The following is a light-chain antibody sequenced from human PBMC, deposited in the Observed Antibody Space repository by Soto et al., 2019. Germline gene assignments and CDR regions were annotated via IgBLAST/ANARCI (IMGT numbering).Light chain of an antibody. CDR2: KAS. CDR1: QSINGW. CDR3: HQYHNFPRT. V-gene: IGKV1-5*03. J-gene: IGKJ1*01. Sequence: DIQLTQSPSTLSASVGDRVTITCRASQSINGWLAWYQQKPGQAPNLLIYKASTLESGVASRFSGSGSGTEFTLTVSSLQPDDFATYYCHQYHNFPRTFGQGTKVEI.